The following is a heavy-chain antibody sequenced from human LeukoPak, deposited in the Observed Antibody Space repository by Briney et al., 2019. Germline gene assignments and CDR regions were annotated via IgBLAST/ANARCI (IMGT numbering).Heavy chain of an antibody. CDR3: TTGGYTYGSVVDY. Sequence: GGSLRLSCGASGFTFSSYWMHWVRQAPGKGLVWVSRINSDGSSTNYADSVKGRFAISRDNAKNTLYLQMNSLRAEDTAVYYCTTGGYTYGSVVDYWGQGTLVTVSS. D-gene: IGHD5-18*01. CDR2: INSDGSST. J-gene: IGHJ4*02. V-gene: IGHV3-74*01. CDR1: GFTFSSYW.